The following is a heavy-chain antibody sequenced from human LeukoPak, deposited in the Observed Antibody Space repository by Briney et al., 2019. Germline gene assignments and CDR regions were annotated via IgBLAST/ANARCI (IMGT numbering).Heavy chain of an antibody. Sequence: PETLSLTCTVSGDSISRSGYYWGWIRQPPGKGLEWIGSISYSGTTYTNASLRSRVTLSVDMSRNHFSLKLTSVTAADTAVYYCARRGSENYYIDYWGQGTLVTVSS. D-gene: IGHD3-10*01. V-gene: IGHV4-39*02. J-gene: IGHJ4*02. CDR3: ARRGSENYYIDY. CDR1: GDSISRSGYY. CDR2: ISYSGTT.